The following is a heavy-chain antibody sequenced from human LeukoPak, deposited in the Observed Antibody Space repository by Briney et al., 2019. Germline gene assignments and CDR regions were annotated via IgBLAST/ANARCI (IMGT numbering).Heavy chain of an antibody. J-gene: IGHJ6*03. Sequence: ASVKVSCKASGYTFTSYYMHWVRQAPGQGLEWMGIINPSGGSTTYAQKFQGRVTMTRDTSTSTVYMELSSLRSEDTAVYYGGRGSTVTTLYYYYYYMDVCGKGTTVTISS. V-gene: IGHV1-46*01. CDR3: GRGSTVTTLYYYYYYMDV. CDR2: INPSGGST. CDR1: GYTFTSYY. D-gene: IGHD4-17*01.